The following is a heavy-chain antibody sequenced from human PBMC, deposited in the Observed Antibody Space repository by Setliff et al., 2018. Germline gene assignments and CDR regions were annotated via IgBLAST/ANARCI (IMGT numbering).Heavy chain of an antibody. CDR3: ARTGTYRYFDY. CDR1: GGSISSGFF. V-gene: IGHV4-38-2*02. J-gene: IGHJ4*02. Sequence: SETLSLTCTVSGGSISSGFFWAWVRQPPGKGLEWIATVYHRGSTDYKPSLKSRATISVDTAKNQFSLKLTSVTAADTAVYYCARTGTYRYFDYWGQGTRVTVSS. D-gene: IGHD1-1*01. CDR2: VYHRGST.